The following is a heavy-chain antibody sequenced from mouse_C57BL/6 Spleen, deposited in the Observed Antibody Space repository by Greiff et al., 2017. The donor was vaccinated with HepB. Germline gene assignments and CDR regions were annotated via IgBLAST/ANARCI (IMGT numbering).Heavy chain of an antibody. D-gene: IGHD1-1*01. Sequence: VQLQESGAELVRPGSSVKLSCKASGYTFTSYWMHWVKQRPIQGLEWIGNIDPSDSETHYNQKFKDKATLTVDKASSTAYMQLSSLTSEDSAVYYWARGPFDDGNYFDVWGTGTTVTVSA. CDR3: ARGPFDDGNYFDV. V-gene: IGHV1-52*01. CDR1: GYTFTSYW. J-gene: IGHJ1*03. CDR2: IDPSDSET.